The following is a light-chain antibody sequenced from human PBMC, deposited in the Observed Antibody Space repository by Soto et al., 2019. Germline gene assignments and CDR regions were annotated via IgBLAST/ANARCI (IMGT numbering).Light chain of an antibody. CDR3: QQYKNWLTWT. Sequence: EIVPTQSPATLSVSPGERATLSCRASQSVSHNLAWYQQKPGQAPRLLIYDASTRATGIPARFTGSGSGTEFTLTISSLQSEDFAVYYCQQYKNWLTWTFGQGTKVEIK. CDR2: DAS. V-gene: IGKV3-15*01. J-gene: IGKJ1*01. CDR1: QSVSHN.